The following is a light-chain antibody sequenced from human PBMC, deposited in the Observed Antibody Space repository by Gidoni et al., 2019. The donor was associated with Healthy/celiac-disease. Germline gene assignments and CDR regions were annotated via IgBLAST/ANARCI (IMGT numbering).Light chain of an antibody. CDR3: QQYGSSPRT. Sequence: EIVLPQSPVTLSLSPGERATLSCRASQSVSSSYLAWYQQKPGQAPRLLISGASSRATGIPDRFSGSGSGTDFTLTISRLETEDCAVYYCQQYGSSPRTFGQGTKVEIK. J-gene: IGKJ1*01. V-gene: IGKV3-20*01. CDR1: QSVSSSY. CDR2: GAS.